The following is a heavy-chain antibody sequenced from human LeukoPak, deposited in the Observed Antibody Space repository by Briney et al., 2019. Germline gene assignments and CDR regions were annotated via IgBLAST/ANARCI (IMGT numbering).Heavy chain of an antibody. CDR3: ARASYGGDYDY. Sequence: GGSLRLSCAASGFTFSSYWMHWVRQAPGKGLVWVSRINSDGSSTSYADSVKGRFTISRDNAKNTLYLQMNSLRAEDTAVYYCARASYGGDYDYWGQGTLVTVSS. V-gene: IGHV3-74*01. CDR2: INSDGSST. CDR1: GFTFSSYW. J-gene: IGHJ4*02. D-gene: IGHD4-17*01.